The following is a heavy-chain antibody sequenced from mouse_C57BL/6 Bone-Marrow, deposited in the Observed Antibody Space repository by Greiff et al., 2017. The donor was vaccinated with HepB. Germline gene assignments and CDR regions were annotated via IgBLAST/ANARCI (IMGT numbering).Heavy chain of an antibody. CDR2: ISYDGSN. Sequence: EVKLQESGPGLVKPSQSLSLTCSVTGYSITSGYYWNWIRQFPGNKLEWMGYISYDGSNNYNPSLKNRISITRDTSKNQFFLKLNSVTTEDTATYYCARADYGGSTNYFDYWGQGTTLTVSS. J-gene: IGHJ2*01. CDR3: ARADYGGSTNYFDY. CDR1: GYSITSGYY. D-gene: IGHD2-1*01. V-gene: IGHV3-6*01.